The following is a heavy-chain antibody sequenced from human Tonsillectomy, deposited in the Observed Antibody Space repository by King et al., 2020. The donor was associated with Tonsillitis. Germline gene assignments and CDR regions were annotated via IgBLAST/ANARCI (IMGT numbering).Heavy chain of an antibody. CDR1: GYSISSGYH. D-gene: IGHD3-22*01. J-gene: IGHJ4*02. Sequence: VQLQESGPGLVKPSETLSLTCAVSGYSISSGYHWGWIRQPPGKGLEWIGSIYHSGSTYYNPSLKSRVTISVDTSKNQFSLKLSSVTAADTAVYYCARVGDYYDSSGYYGYFDYWGQGTLVTVSS. CDR2: IYHSGST. V-gene: IGHV4-38-2*01. CDR3: ARVGDYYDSSGYYGYFDY.